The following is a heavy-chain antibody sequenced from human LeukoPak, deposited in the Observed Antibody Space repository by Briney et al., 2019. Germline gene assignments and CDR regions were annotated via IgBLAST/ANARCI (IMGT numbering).Heavy chain of an antibody. CDR3: AKCVYSNIYYWFDP. Sequence: GGSLRLSCAAFGFTFEDYGMHWVRQAPGKGLEWVSLITGNGVSTYYADSVKGRFTISRDNSKNSLYLQMNSLRTEDTALYYCAKCVYSNIYYWFDPWGQGTLVSVSS. V-gene: IGHV3-43*02. CDR2: ITGNGVST. J-gene: IGHJ5*02. CDR1: GFTFEDYG. D-gene: IGHD6-13*01.